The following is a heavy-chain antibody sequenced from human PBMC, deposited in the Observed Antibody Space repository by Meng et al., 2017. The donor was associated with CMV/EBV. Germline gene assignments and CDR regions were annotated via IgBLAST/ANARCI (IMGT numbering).Heavy chain of an antibody. J-gene: IGHJ5*02. CDR1: GGSISSDS. V-gene: IGHV4-4*07. CDR2: IYTSGST. Sequence: QVRVRGLVKPSETLSLTCTVSGGSISSDSWSWCRQPAGKGLEWIGRIYTSGSTNYNPSLKSRVTMSVDTSKNQFSLKLSSVTVADTAVYYCARDLMNCSSTSCANWFDPWGQGTLVRLL. CDR3: ARDLMNCSSTSCANWFDP. D-gene: IGHD2-2*01.